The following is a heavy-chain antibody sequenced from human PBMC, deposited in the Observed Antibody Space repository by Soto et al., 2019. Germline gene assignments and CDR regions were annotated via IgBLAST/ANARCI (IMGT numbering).Heavy chain of an antibody. D-gene: IGHD3-3*01. J-gene: IGHJ6*02. V-gene: IGHV3-30*18. CDR1: GLTFRSYG. CDR3: AKDRGITIFGVVIWSYGMDV. Sequence: PGGSLRLSCAASGLTFRSYGMHWVRQAPAKGLEWVAVISYDGSNKYYADSVKGRFTISRDNSKNTLYLQMNSLRAEDTAVYYCAKDRGITIFGVVIWSYGMDVWGQGTTVTVSS. CDR2: ISYDGSNK.